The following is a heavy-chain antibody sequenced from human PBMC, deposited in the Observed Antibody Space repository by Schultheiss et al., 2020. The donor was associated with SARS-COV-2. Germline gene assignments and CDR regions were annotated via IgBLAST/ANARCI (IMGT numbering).Heavy chain of an antibody. CDR2: IYPGDSDT. Sequence: GESLKISCKGSGYIFNNFWIGWVRQMPEPGKGLEWMGIIYPGDSDTRYSPSFQGQVTISADKSISTAYLQWNSLKASDTAMYYCARQAGGGYRPFDYWGQGTLVTVSS. V-gene: IGHV5-51*01. CDR1: GYIFNNFW. CDR3: ARQAGGGYRPFDY. J-gene: IGHJ4*02. D-gene: IGHD1-26*01.